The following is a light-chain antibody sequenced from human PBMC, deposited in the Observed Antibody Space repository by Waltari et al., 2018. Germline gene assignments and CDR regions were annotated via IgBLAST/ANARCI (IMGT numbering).Light chain of an antibody. V-gene: IGLV2-23*01. Sequence: QSALTQPASVSGSPGQSITISCTVTSSDVGRYNLVSWYQQHPGKAPKLMLYEGTKRPSGVSNRFSGSKAGNTASLTISGVQAEDEADYYCCSYAARSTWVFGGGTKLTVL. CDR3: CSYAARSTWV. J-gene: IGLJ3*02. CDR2: EGT. CDR1: SSDVGRYNL.